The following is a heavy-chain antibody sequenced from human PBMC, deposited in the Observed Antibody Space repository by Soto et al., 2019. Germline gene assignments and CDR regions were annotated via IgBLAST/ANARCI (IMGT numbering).Heavy chain of an antibody. D-gene: IGHD2-8*01. J-gene: IGHJ2*01. V-gene: IGHV3-21*01. Sequence: EVQLVESGGGLVKPGGSLRLSCAASGFTFNNYNMNWFRQAPGKGLEWVASIDTSGTYTNYADSVRGRFTISRDNARKSLYLEMSSLRDEDTAVYYCAREETKRSYWYFDLWGRGTLVTVS. CDR1: GFTFNNYN. CDR3: AREETKRSYWYFDL. CDR2: IDTSGTYT.